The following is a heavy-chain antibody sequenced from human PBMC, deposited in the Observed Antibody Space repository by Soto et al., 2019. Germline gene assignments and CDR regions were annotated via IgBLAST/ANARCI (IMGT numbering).Heavy chain of an antibody. CDR2: IFYSGTT. Sequence: QVQLQESGPGLVKPSETLSLTCTVSGGSVSSGSYYWSWIRQPPGMGLEWIGYIFYSGTTNYNPSIRAGVAMSLYLSNHQFSLQLSSLTAADTAVYYCARVSTPYTQHSSGQFKFDTWGNVSLVAASS. J-gene: IGHJ5*01. CDR1: GGSVSSGSYY. D-gene: IGHD2-15*01. CDR3: ARVSTPYTQHSSGQFKFDT. V-gene: IGHV4-61*01.